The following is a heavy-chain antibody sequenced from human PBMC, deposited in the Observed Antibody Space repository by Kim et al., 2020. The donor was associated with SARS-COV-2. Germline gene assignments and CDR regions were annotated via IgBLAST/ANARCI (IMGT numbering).Heavy chain of an antibody. V-gene: IGHV1-69*13. Sequence: SVKVSCKASGGTFSSYAISWVRQAPGQGLEWMGGIIPIFGTANYAQKFQGRVTITADESTSTAYMELSSLRSEDTAVYYCARGADLSYYDSSGYYYLDYWGQGTLVTVSS. CDR1: GGTFSSYA. CDR2: IIPIFGTA. D-gene: IGHD3-22*01. J-gene: IGHJ4*02. CDR3: ARGADLSYYDSSGYYYLDY.